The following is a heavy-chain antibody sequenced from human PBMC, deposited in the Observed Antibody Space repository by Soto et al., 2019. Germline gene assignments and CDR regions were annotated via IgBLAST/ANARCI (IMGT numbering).Heavy chain of an antibody. J-gene: IGHJ5*02. Sequence: PSETLSLTCTVSGASVSGYYWSWIRQTPGKGLEWIGNIHNSGASKYNPSLKSRVTISLDTSKNEFSLKIGSVTTADTAVYYCARGTQWLRSDNWFDPWGQGNLVTVSS. CDR1: GASVSGYY. CDR2: IHNSGAS. CDR3: ARGTQWLRSDNWFDP. V-gene: IGHV4-59*02. D-gene: IGHD5-12*01.